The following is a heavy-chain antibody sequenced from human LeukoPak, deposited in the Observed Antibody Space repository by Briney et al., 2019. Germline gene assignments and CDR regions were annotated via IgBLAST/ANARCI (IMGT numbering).Heavy chain of an antibody. CDR2: IKTKTDGEST. CDR3: TTDSLFGDDYNPDPFDY. Sequence: GGSLRLSCAVSGFTFKNAWMNWVRQAPGKGLEWVGRIKTKTDGESTDYAAPVNDRFTISRDDSKDTLFLHMSNLKTEDTAVYYCTTDSLFGDDYNPDPFDYWGQGTLVAVSS. J-gene: IGHJ4*02. D-gene: IGHD5-24*01. V-gene: IGHV3-15*01. CDR1: GFTFKNAW.